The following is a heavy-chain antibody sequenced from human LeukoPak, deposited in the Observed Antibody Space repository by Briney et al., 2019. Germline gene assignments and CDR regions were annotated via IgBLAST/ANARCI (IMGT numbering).Heavy chain of an antibody. CDR1: GYTFTSYY. D-gene: IGHD6-13*01. CDR2: INPSGGST. CDR3: TKIGSSWPNNYGMDV. V-gene: IGHV1-46*01. Sequence: GASVKVSCKASGYTFTSYYMHWVRQAPGQGLEWMGIINPSGGSTSYAQKFQGRVTMTRDTSTSTVYMELSSLRSEDTAVYYRTKIGSSWPNNYGMDVWGQGTTVTVSS. J-gene: IGHJ6*02.